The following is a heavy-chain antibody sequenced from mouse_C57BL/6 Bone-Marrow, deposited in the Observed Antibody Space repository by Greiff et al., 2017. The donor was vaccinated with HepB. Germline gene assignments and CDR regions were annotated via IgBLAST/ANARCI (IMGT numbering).Heavy chain of an antibody. J-gene: IGHJ4*01. V-gene: IGHV1-54*01. CDR2: INPGSGGT. CDR3: TRDEYDANDY. Sequence: QVQLKQSGAELVRPGTSVKVSCKASGYAFTNYLIEWVKQRPGQGLEWIGVINPGSGGTNYNEKFKGKATLTADKSSSTAYMQLSSLTSEDSAVYFCTRDEYDANDYWDRGTAGTVSS. CDR1: GYAFTNYL.